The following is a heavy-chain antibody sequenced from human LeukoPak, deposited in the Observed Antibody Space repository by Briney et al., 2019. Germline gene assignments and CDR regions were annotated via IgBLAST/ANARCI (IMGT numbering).Heavy chain of an antibody. Sequence: KPSETLSLTCAVYGGSFSGYYWGWIRQPPGKGLEWIGSIYHSGSTYYNPSLKSRVTISVDTSKNQFPLKLSSVTAADTAVYYCARLGGSYYEYYFDYWGQGTLVTVSS. V-gene: IGHV4-38-2*01. D-gene: IGHD1-26*01. J-gene: IGHJ4*02. CDR2: IYHSGST. CDR3: ARLGGSYYEYYFDY. CDR1: GGSFSGYY.